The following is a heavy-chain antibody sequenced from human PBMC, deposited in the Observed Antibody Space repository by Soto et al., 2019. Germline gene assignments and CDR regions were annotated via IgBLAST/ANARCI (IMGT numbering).Heavy chain of an antibody. Sequence: QVQLQESGPGLVKPSETLSLTCTVSGGSISSYYWSWIRQPPGKGLEWIGYIYYSGSTNYNPSLKIRVAISVDTSKNQFSRKLSSVTAADTAVYYCASRVIVGAYFDYWGQGTLVTVSS. CDR3: ASRVIVGAYFDY. D-gene: IGHD1-26*01. V-gene: IGHV4-59*01. J-gene: IGHJ4*02. CDR1: GGSISSYY. CDR2: IYYSGST.